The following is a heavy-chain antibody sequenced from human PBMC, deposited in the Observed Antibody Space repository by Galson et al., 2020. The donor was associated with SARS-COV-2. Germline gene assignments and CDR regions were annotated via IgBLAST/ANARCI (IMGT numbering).Heavy chain of an antibody. CDR1: GFTFSSHA. CDR2: NSGSGGST. V-gene: IGHV3-23*01. CDR3: AKAPGILRFLEWLFVV. Sequence: GGSLRLSCAASGFTFSSHAMSWVRQAPGKGLEWVSANSGSGGSTYYADSVKGRFTISRDNSKNTLYLQMNSLRAEDTAVYYCAKAPGILRFLEWLFVVWCQGTTVTVSS. J-gene: IGHJ6*02. D-gene: IGHD3-3*01.